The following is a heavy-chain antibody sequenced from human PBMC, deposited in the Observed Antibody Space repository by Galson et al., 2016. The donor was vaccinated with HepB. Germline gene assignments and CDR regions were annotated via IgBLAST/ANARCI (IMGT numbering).Heavy chain of an antibody. D-gene: IGHD3-22*01. V-gene: IGHV1-46*01. CDR2: INPSGGST. J-gene: IGHJ5*02. CDR1: GYTFTSYC. Sequence: SVKVSCKAAGYTFTSYCMHWVRQAPGQGLEWMGIINPSGGSTSYAQKFQGRVTMTRDTSTSTVYMELSSLRSEDTAVYYCAREGPYYYDSSGPGGFDPWGQGTLVTVSS. CDR3: AREGPYYYDSSGPGGFDP.